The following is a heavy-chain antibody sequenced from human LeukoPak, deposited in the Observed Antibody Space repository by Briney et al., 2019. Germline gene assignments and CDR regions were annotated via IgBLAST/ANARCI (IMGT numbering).Heavy chain of an antibody. CDR2: INPNSGGT. CDR1: GYTFTGYY. CDR3: AREVAAANDAFDI. J-gene: IGHJ3*02. Sequence: ASVKVSCKASGYTFTGYYMHWVRQAPGQGLEWMGRINPNSGGTNYAQKFQGRVTMIRDTSISTAYMELSRLRSDDTAVYYCAREVAAANDAFDIWGQGTMVTVSS. V-gene: IGHV1-2*06. D-gene: IGHD6-13*01.